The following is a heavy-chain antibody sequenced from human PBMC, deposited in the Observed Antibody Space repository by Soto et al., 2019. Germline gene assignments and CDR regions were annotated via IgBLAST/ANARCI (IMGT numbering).Heavy chain of an antibody. CDR2: IYYSRST. V-gene: IGHV4-59*01. CDR3: AREMTAIQNWFDP. J-gene: IGHJ5*02. Sequence: SETLSLTCTVSGGSISSYYWSWIRQPPGKGLEWIGYIYYSRSTNYNPSLKSRVTISVDTSKNQFSLKLSSVTAADTAVYYCAREMTAIQNWFDPWGQGTLVTVSS. D-gene: IGHD2-21*02. CDR1: GGSISSYY.